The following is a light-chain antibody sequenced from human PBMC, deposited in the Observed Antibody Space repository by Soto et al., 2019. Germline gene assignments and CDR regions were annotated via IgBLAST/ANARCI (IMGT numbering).Light chain of an antibody. CDR3: QKYNSPPRT. V-gene: IGKV1-27*01. J-gene: IGKJ1*01. CDR1: QDIANF. CDR2: AAS. Sequence: DIQMTQSPSSLSASVGDRVSITCRASQDIANFLAWYQHKPGKVPTLLIYAASTLQSGVPSRFSGSASGTDFTLTISSRQPEDVATYYCQKYNSPPRTFGQGTKVEV.